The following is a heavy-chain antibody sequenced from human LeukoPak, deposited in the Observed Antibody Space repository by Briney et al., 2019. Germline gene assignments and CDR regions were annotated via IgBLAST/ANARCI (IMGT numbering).Heavy chain of an antibody. CDR2: IKQDGREK. CDR3: ARDQGRRLGTFDH. Sequence: PGGSLRLSCAASGFSLSSYWMSWVRQAPGKGLEWVANIKQDGREKYYVDSVKGRFTISRDNAKNSLYLQMNSLRAEDTAVYYCARDQGRRLGTFDHWGQGILVTVSS. CDR1: GFSLSSYW. V-gene: IGHV3-7*03. D-gene: IGHD1/OR15-1a*01. J-gene: IGHJ4*02.